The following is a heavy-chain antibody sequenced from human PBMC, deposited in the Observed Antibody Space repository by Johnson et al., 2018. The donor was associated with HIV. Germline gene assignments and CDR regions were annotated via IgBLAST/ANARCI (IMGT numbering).Heavy chain of an antibody. Sequence: QVQLVESGGGVVQPGRSLRLSCAASGFTFSSYPIQWVRQAPGKGLEWVAVISYDGSNQYYADSVKGRFTISRDNSKNTMYLQMNSLRADDTAVYFCARDRGSGLRMGREGDAFDIWGQGTMVTVSS. D-gene: IGHD1-26*01. J-gene: IGHJ3*02. CDR2: ISYDGSNQ. CDR1: GFTFSSYP. V-gene: IGHV3-30*04. CDR3: ARDRGSGLRMGREGDAFDI.